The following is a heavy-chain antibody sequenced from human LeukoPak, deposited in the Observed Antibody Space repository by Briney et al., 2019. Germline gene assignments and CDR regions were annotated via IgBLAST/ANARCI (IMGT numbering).Heavy chain of an antibody. CDR3: ARETYSNILTGTDY. V-gene: IGHV1-18*01. CDR1: GYTFTTYG. J-gene: IGHJ4*02. CDR2: ISTYDDNI. D-gene: IGHD3-9*01. Sequence: ASVKVSCKASGYTFTTYGLSWVRQAPGQGLEWVGWISTYDDNIKYAQSLQGRLTLTIDTSTSTAYMELRSLTSDDTAVYYCARETYSNILTGTDYWGPGTLVTVSS.